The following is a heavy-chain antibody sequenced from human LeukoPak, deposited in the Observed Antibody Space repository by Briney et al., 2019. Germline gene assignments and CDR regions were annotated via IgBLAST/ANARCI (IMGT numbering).Heavy chain of an antibody. CDR3: ARLYLPATRFDH. CDR1: GGTFSSYA. CDR2: IIPIFGTA. D-gene: IGHD5-24*01. Sequence: SVKVSCKASGGTFSSYAISWVRQAPGQGLEWMGGIIPIFGTANYAQKFQGRVTITADESTSTAYMELSSLRSEDTAVYYCARLYLPATRFDHWGQGTLVTVSS. J-gene: IGHJ4*02. V-gene: IGHV1-69*01.